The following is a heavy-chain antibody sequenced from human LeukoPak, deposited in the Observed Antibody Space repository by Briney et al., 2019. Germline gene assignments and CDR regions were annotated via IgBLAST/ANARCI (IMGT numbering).Heavy chain of an antibody. Sequence: ASVKVSCKASGYTFTSYDINWVRQATGQGLEWMGWMNPNSGNTGYAQKFQGRVTMARNTSISTAYMELSSLRSEDTAVYYCAKVLRSWWDLLFDYWGQGTLVTVSS. D-gene: IGHD1-26*01. CDR3: AKVLRSWWDLLFDY. J-gene: IGHJ4*02. V-gene: IGHV1-8*01. CDR2: MNPNSGNT. CDR1: GYTFTSYD.